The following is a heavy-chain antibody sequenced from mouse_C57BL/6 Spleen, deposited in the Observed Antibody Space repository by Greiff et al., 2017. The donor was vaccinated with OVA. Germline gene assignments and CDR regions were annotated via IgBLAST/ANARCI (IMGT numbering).Heavy chain of an antibody. CDR1: GYAFSSSW. Sequence: VQLQESGPELVKPGASVKISCKASGYAFSSSWMNWVKQRPGKGLEWIGRIYPGDGDTNYNGKFKGKATLTADKSSSTAYMQLSSLTSEDCAVYFCARDWDWFAYWGQGTLVTVSA. CDR2: IYPGDGDT. CDR3: ARDWDWFAY. V-gene: IGHV1-82*01. J-gene: IGHJ3*01. D-gene: IGHD4-1*01.